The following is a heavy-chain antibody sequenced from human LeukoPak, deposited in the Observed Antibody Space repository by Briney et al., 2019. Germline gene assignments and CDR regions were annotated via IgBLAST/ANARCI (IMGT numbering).Heavy chain of an antibody. D-gene: IGHD5-12*01. CDR1: GFTVSSNY. Sequence: GGSLRLSCAASGFTVSSNYMSWVRQAPGKGLEWVSVIYSGGSTYYADSVKGRFTISRDNSKNTLYLQMNSLRAEDTALYFCAKGAWRRVFYYGMDIWGQGTTVAVSS. CDR3: AKGAWRRVFYYGMDI. J-gene: IGHJ6*02. V-gene: IGHV3-53*05. CDR2: IYSGGST.